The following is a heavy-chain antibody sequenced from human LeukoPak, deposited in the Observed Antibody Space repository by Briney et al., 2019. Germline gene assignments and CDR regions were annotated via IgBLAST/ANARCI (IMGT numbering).Heavy chain of an antibody. Sequence: GASVKVSCKASGYTFTSYGISWVRQAPGQGLERMGWISAYNGNTNYAQKLQGRVTMTTDTSTSTAYMELRSLRSDDTAVYYCARDLSPWSSSWYYLYYYYGMDVWGQGTTVTVSS. J-gene: IGHJ6*02. D-gene: IGHD6-13*01. CDR3: ARDLSPWSSSWYYLYYYYGMDV. V-gene: IGHV1-18*01. CDR1: GYTFTSYG. CDR2: ISAYNGNT.